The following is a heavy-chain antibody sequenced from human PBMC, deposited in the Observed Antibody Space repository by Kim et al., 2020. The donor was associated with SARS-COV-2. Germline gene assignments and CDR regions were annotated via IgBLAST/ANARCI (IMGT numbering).Heavy chain of an antibody. CDR1: GFTFADYG. D-gene: IGHD6-13*01. CDR2: ISWNSGSI. CDR3: AKEPRAGLAAAGVFDY. J-gene: IGHJ4*02. Sequence: GGSLRLSFAASGFTFADYGMHWVRQAPGKGLEWVSGISWNSGSIGYADSVKGRFTISRDNAKNSLYLQMNSLRAEDTALYYCAKEPRAGLAAAGVFDYWGQGTLVTVSS. V-gene: IGHV3-9*01.